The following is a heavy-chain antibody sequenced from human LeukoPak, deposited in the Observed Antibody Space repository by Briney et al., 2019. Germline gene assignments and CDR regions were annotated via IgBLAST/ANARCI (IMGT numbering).Heavy chain of an antibody. D-gene: IGHD1-1*01. J-gene: IGHJ6*03. CDR1: GYAFTNYD. CDR2: MNPNSGNT. Sequence: ASMKVSCKASGYAFTNYDINWVRQATGQGLEWMGWMNPNSGNTGYAQKFQGRVTMTRNTSISTVYMEMSSLRSEDTAMYYCARAESWTGTTNYYYMDVWGLGTTVTVSS. V-gene: IGHV1-8*01. CDR3: ARAESWTGTTNYYYMDV.